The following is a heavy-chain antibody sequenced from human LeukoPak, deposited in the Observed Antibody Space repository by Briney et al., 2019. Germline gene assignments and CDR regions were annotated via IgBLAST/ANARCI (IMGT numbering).Heavy chain of an antibody. CDR2: VYYSGST. V-gene: IGHV4-38-2*02. CDR3: ARHIQIAFRVFRLGWIGP. J-gene: IGHJ5*02. D-gene: IGHD3-3*02. CDR1: GYSISSGYY. Sequence: PSETLSLTCTVSGYSISSGYYWGWIRQPPGKGLEWIGSVYYSGSTYYNPSLKSRVTMSVDTSKNQFPLKLSSVTAADTAVYYCARHIQIAFRVFRLGWIGPWGQGTLVTVSS.